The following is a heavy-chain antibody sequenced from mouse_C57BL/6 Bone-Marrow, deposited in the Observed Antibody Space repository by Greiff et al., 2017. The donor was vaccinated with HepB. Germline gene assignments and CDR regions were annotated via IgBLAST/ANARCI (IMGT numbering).Heavy chain of an antibody. Sequence: EVHLVESGGGLVKPGGSLKLSCAASGFTFSDYGMHWVRQAPEKGLEWVAYISSGSSTIYYADTVKGRFTISRDNAKNTLFLQMTSLRSEDTAMYYCARKFITTVVATSADAMDYWGQGTSVTVSS. V-gene: IGHV5-17*01. CDR3: ARKFITTVVATSADAMDY. J-gene: IGHJ4*01. CDR1: GFTFSDYG. D-gene: IGHD1-1*01. CDR2: ISSGSSTI.